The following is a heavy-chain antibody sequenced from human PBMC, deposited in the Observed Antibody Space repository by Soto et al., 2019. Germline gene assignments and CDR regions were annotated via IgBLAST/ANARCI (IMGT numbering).Heavy chain of an antibody. CDR1: GFTFSSYA. V-gene: IGHV3-23*01. J-gene: IGHJ4*02. Sequence: PGGSLILSCAASGFTFSSYAMSGVRQAPGKGLEWVSGLSGSGTSTYYADSVKGRFTISRDNSRDTLFLQMNSLTADDTAVYYCAKATTNGGWFNPFDSWGQGALVTVS. CDR3: AKATTNGGWFNPFDS. CDR2: LSGSGTST. D-gene: IGHD6-19*01.